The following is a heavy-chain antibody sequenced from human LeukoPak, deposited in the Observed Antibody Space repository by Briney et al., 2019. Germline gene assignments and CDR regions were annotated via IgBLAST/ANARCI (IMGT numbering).Heavy chain of an antibody. V-gene: IGHV3-7*01. CDR3: ARQAGVT. J-gene: IGHJ5*02. CDR1: GFSIDNYW. Sequence: GGSLRLSCAVSGFSIDNYWMTWYRQAPGKGLECVAHIKGDASEKYYLDSVKGRFTISRDNAKNSLYLQMNSLRAEDTAVYYCARQAGVTWGQGTLVTVSS. CDR2: IKGDASEK. D-gene: IGHD6-19*01.